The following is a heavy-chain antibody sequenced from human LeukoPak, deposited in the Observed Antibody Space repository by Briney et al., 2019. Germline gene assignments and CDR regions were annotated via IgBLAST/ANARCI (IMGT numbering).Heavy chain of an antibody. CDR3: ARGLMSSGSDFDY. J-gene: IGHJ4*02. D-gene: IGHD6-19*01. CDR1: GFTFSDYY. CDR2: ISSSGSTI. Sequence: GGSLRLSCAASGFTFSDYYMSWIRQAPGKGLEWVSYISSSGSTIYYADSVKGRFTISRDNAKNSLCLQMNSLRAEDTAVYYRARGLMSSGSDFDYWGQGTLVTVSS. V-gene: IGHV3-11*01.